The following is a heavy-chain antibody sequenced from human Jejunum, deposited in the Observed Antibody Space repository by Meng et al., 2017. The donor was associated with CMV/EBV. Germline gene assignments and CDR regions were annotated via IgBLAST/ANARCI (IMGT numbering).Heavy chain of an antibody. V-gene: IGHV4-39*06. CDR2: IVYSGTT. J-gene: IGHJ4*02. D-gene: IGHD5-24*01. CDR3: ARDGEGRWLQLGC. Sequence: SGDSISSGGYFWGWVRQPPGKGLEWIGSIVYSGTTRYNPSLGSRVVISVDTSMNQLTLRLDSVTAADTAVYYCARDGEGRWLQLGCWGQGTLVTVSS. CDR1: GDSISSGGYF.